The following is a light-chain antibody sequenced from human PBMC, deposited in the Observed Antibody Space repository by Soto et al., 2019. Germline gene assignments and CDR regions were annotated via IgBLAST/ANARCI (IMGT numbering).Light chain of an antibody. CDR1: SSNIGAGFD. CDR2: GNN. Sequence: QSVLTQLPSVSWAPGQGITIACTGTSSNIGAGFDVHWYQQLQGAAPKLLIYGNNIRPSGVPDRFSGSKSGASASLAITGLQAEDEADYYCQAYDSSLSGSYVFGTGTKVTVL. V-gene: IGLV1-40*01. J-gene: IGLJ1*01. CDR3: QAYDSSLSGSYV.